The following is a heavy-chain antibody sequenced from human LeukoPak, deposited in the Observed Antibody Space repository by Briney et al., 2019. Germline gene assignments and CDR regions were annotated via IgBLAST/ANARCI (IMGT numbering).Heavy chain of an antibody. D-gene: IGHD5-18*01. CDR2: IYSGGST. Sequence: PGGSLRLSCAASGFTVSSNYMSWVRQAPGKGLEWVSVIYSGGSTYYADSVKGRFTISRDNSKNTLYLQMNSLRAEDTAVYYCARDRKDTATIYDAFDIWGQGTMVTVSS. CDR3: ARDRKDTATIYDAFDI. V-gene: IGHV3-66*01. J-gene: IGHJ3*02. CDR1: GFTVSSNY.